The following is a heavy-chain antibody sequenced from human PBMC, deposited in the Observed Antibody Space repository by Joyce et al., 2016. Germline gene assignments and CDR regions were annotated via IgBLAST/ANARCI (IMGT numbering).Heavy chain of an antibody. CDR3: ATDPNGDFFGAYDN. CDR1: GFHFSSYA. Sequence: QLLESGDTLVQPGGSLRLSCAASGFHFSSYAMTWVRQAPGRRLEWVSSLSGRGDTTLYADSLKGRFTISRDNTKNTLYLQMWSLRAEDTAVYYCATDPNGDFFGAYDNWGQGTMVTVSS. J-gene: IGHJ3*02. V-gene: IGHV3-23*01. D-gene: IGHD4-17*01. CDR2: LSGRGDTT.